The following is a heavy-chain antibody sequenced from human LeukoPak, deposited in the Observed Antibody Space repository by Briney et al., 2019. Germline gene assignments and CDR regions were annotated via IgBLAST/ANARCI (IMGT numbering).Heavy chain of an antibody. CDR3: ARVYSSSSGKNVFDM. CDR2: IKQDGSET. D-gene: IGHD6-6*01. Sequence: GRSLRLSCAASGFTFSSYGMHWVRQAPGKGLEWVANIKQDGSETDYVDSVKGRFTISRDNAKNSLCLQVNSLRAEDTAVYYCARVYSSSSGKNVFDMWGQGTMVIVSS. J-gene: IGHJ3*02. CDR1: GFTFSSYG. V-gene: IGHV3-7*03.